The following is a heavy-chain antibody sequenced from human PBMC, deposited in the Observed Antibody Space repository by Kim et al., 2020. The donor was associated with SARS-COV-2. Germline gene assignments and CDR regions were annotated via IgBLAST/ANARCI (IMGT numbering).Heavy chain of an antibody. Sequence: NYNPSRRRRVTMSMHTSKNQFSLKLISVTAADTAIYYCARDPFHSSYDLWGQGTLVTVSS. J-gene: IGHJ4*02. D-gene: IGHD5-12*01. CDR3: ARDPFHSSYDL. V-gene: IGHV4-4*07.